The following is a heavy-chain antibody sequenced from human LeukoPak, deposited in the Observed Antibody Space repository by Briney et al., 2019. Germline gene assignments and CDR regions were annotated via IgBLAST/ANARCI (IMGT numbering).Heavy chain of an antibody. Sequence: GGSLRLSCAASEINVTTNYMTWIRQAPGKGLEWVSLIYGDNAAYYAESVRGRFIISRDSLKNTLFPQMNSLRTEDTAVYYRVSSTGQQFIPYDYWGHGTHVTVSS. CDR3: VSSTGQQFIPYDY. V-gene: IGHV3-66*02. J-gene: IGHJ4*01. D-gene: IGHD6-13*01. CDR2: IYGDNAA. CDR1: EINVTTNY.